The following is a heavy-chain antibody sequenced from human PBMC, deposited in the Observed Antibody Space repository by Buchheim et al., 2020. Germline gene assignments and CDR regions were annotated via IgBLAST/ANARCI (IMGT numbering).Heavy chain of an antibody. CDR2: IRYDGSNK. D-gene: IGHD3-22*01. Sequence: QVQLVESGGGVVQPGRSLRLSCAASGFTFSSYGMHWVRQAPGKGLEWVAFIRYDGSNKYYADSVKGRLTISSDNSKNTLYLQMNSLRAEDTAVYYCAKDRGYYDSSGYYYYWGQGTL. CDR1: GFTFSSYG. J-gene: IGHJ4*02. V-gene: IGHV3-30*02. CDR3: AKDRGYYDSSGYYYY.